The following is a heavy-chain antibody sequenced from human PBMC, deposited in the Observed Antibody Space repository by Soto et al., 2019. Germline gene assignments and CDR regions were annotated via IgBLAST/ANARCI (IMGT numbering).Heavy chain of an antibody. Sequence: SLTCTVSGGSINNYYWSWIRQPPGKGLEYIGYIHSNGRTNYNPSLESRVTISVDSSKNQFSLKLDSVTAADTAVYFCARLDSGHGKYHFDFWGQGALVTVSS. D-gene: IGHD5-12*01. CDR3: ARLDSGHGKYHFDF. CDR1: GGSINNYY. CDR2: IHSNGRT. V-gene: IGHV4-59*08. J-gene: IGHJ4*02.